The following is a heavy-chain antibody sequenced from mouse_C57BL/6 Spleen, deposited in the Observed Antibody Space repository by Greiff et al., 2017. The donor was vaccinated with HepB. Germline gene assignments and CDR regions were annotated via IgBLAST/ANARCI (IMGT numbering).Heavy chain of an antibody. CDR1: GYTFTGYW. V-gene: IGHV1-9*01. CDR3: ARGSYGNYEPWFAY. CDR2: ILPGSGST. Sequence: VKLQQSGAELMKPGASVKLSCKATGYTFTGYWIEWVKQRPGHGLEWIGEILPGSGSTNYNEKFKGKATFTADTSSNTAYMQLSSLTTEDSAIYYCARGSYGNYEPWFAYWGQGTLVTVSA. D-gene: IGHD2-1*01. J-gene: IGHJ3*01.